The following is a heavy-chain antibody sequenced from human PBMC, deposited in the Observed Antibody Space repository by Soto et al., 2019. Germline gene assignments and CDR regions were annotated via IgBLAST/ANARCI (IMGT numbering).Heavy chain of an antibody. CDR1: GFTFSSYA. CDR2: ISGSGGST. D-gene: IGHD2-15*01. CDR3: AKDPGWYEHPSAFAY. V-gene: IGHV3-23*01. Sequence: EVQLLESGGGLVQPGGSLRLSCAASGFTFSSYAMSWVRQAPGKGLEWVSAISGSGGSTYYADSVKGRFTISRDNSKNTLYLQMNRLRAEDTAVYYCAKDPGWYEHPSAFAYWGQGTLVTVSS. J-gene: IGHJ4*02.